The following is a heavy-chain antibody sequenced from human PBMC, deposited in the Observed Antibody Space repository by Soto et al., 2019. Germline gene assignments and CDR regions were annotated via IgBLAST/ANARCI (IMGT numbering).Heavy chain of an antibody. CDR2: IYHSGST. CDR1: GGSISSGGYS. V-gene: IGHV4-30-2*01. D-gene: IGHD1-1*01. Sequence: SETLSLTCAVSGGSISSGGYSWSWIRQPPGKGLEWIGYIYHSGSTYYNPSLKSRVTISVDRSKNQFSLKLSSVTAADTAVYYCARGPVSTGDFDYWGQGTLVTVSS. CDR3: ARGPVSTGDFDY. J-gene: IGHJ4*02.